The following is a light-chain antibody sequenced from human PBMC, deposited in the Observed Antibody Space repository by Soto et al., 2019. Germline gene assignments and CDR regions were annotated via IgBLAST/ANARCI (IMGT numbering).Light chain of an antibody. CDR3: QQYKNWPL. CDR1: QTVNNN. CDR2: GAS. Sequence: VMTQAPATLSVSRVEGXTLXCRASQTVNNNVAWYQLKDGQVPRLLIYGASTRATDIPARFSGSGFGTEFTLTISSLQSEDFAVYYCQQYKNWPLFGQGTRLEIK. V-gene: IGKV3-15*01. J-gene: IGKJ5*01.